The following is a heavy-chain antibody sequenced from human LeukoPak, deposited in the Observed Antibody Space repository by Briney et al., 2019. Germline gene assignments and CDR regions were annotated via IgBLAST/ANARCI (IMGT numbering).Heavy chain of an antibody. CDR1: GYSFTSYW. D-gene: IGHD5-18*01. CDR2: IYPGDSDT. J-gene: IGHJ4*02. Sequence: RGESLKISCKGSGYSFTSYWIGWVRQMPGKGLEWMGIIYPGDSDTRYSPSFQGQVTISADKSISTAYLQWSSMKASDTAMYYCARPSSYGHGNIDYWGQGTLVTVSS. V-gene: IGHV5-51*01. CDR3: ARPSSYGHGNIDY.